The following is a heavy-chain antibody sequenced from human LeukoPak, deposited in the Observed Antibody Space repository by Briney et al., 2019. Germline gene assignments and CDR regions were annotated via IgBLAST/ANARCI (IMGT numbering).Heavy chain of an antibody. CDR2: INHSGST. Sequence: SETLSLTCAVYGGSFSGYYWSWIRQPPGKGLEWIGEINHSGSTNYNPSLKSRVTISVDTSKNQFSLKLSSVTATDTAVYYCARVLRGFLEWRYYYYGMDVWGQGTTVTVSS. CDR3: ARVLRGFLEWRYYYYGMDV. CDR1: GGSFSGYY. V-gene: IGHV4-34*01. J-gene: IGHJ6*02. D-gene: IGHD3-3*01.